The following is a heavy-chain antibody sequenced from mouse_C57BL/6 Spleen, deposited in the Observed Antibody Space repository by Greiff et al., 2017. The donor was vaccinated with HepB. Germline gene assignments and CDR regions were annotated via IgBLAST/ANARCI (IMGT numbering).Heavy chain of an antibody. CDR2: INPSNGGT. Sequence: QVQLQQPGTELVKPGASVKLSCKASGYTFTSYWMHWVKQRPGQGLEWIGNINPSNGGTNYNEKFKSKATLTVDKSSSTAYMQLSSLTSEDSSVYYCARERSGYVAWFAYWGQGTLVTVSA. D-gene: IGHD3-2*02. CDR3: ARERSGYVAWFAY. V-gene: IGHV1-53*01. CDR1: GYTFTSYW. J-gene: IGHJ3*01.